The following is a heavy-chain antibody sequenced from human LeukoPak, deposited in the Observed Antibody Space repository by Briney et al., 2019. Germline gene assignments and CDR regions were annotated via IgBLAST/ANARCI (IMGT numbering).Heavy chain of an antibody. CDR1: GLAVSGYS. CDR2: MSSSSTTI. Sequence: GGSLRLSCAASGLAVSGYSMNWVRQAPGKGLEWVSYMSSSSTTIYYADSVKGRFTISRDNAKNSLYLQMNSLRAEDTAVYYCARDKNDSSGYYYGYWGQGTLVTVSS. D-gene: IGHD3-22*01. V-gene: IGHV3-48*01. J-gene: IGHJ4*02. CDR3: ARDKNDSSGYYYGY.